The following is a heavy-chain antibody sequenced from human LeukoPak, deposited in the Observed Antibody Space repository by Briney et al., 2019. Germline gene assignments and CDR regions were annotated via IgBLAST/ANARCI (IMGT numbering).Heavy chain of an antibody. Sequence: GGSLRLSCAASGFTFSNYAMHWVRQAPGKGLEYVSAISSNGGNTYYANSVKGRFTISRDNSKKTLYLQMNSLRAEDTAVYYCAKNPIFGVVIWLYYYMDVWGKGTTVTVSS. CDR1: GFTFSNYA. CDR2: ISSNGGNT. V-gene: IGHV3-64*01. J-gene: IGHJ6*03. D-gene: IGHD3-3*01. CDR3: AKNPIFGVVIWLYYYMDV.